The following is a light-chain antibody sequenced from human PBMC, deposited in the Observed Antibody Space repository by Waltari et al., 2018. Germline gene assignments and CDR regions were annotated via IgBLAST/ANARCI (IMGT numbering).Light chain of an antibody. V-gene: IGLV2-11*01. CDR3: CSYAGSYTVV. J-gene: IGLJ2*01. Sequence: QSALTQPRSVSGSPGQSVTISCPGTSRDVGGYNYVSWYQHHPGKAPKLLIFDVIKRPTGVPDRFSGSKSGNTASLTISGLQAEDEADYYCCSYAGSYTVVFGGGTRLTVL. CDR2: DVI. CDR1: SRDVGGYNY.